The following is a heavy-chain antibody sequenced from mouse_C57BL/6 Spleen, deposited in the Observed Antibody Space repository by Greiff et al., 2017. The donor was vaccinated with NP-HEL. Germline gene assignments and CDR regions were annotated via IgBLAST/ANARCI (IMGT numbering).Heavy chain of an antibody. D-gene: IGHD2-2*01. V-gene: IGHV5-17*01. CDR2: ISSGSSTI. J-gene: IGHJ4*01. CDR1: GFTFSDYG. CDR3: ARGGYPYYAMDY. Sequence: EVQRVESGGGLVKPGGSLKLSCAASGFTFSDYGMHWVRQAPEKGLEWVAYISSGSSTIYYADTVKGRFTISRDNAKNTLFLQMTSLRFEDTAMYYCARGGYPYYAMDYWGQGTSVTVSS.